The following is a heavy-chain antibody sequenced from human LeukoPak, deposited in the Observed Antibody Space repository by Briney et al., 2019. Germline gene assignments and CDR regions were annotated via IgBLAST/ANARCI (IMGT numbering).Heavy chain of an antibody. CDR3: ARDADTTAFYWYFDL. CDR1: GFTLSHYG. J-gene: IGHJ2*01. CDR2: IWSDGSKT. V-gene: IGHV3-33*01. Sequence: TGGSLRLSCVASGFTLSHYGMHWVRQAPGKGLELVALIWSDGSKTSYADSVKGRFTISRDISRNTLYLQMNSLRAEDTAVYYSARDADTTAFYWYFDLWGRGTLVTVSS. D-gene: IGHD1-26*01.